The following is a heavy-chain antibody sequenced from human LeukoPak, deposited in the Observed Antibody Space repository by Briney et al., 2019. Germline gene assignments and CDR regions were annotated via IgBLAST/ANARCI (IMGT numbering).Heavy chain of an antibody. CDR3: ASGRDGYSHNFDY. Sequence: GGSLRLSCAASGFTVSSYAMHWVRQPLGKGLEWVSALGIAGDTFYPGSVKGRFTISRENARNSLYLQMNSLRAEDTAMYYCASGRDGYSHNFDYWGQGTLVTVSS. CDR2: LGIAGDT. V-gene: IGHV3-13*01. J-gene: IGHJ4*02. D-gene: IGHD5-24*01. CDR1: GFTVSSYA.